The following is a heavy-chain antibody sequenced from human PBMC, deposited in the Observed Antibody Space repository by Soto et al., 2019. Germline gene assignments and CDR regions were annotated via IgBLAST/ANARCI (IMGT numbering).Heavy chain of an antibody. CDR2: IKSRIDGVTT. D-gene: IGHD1-7*01. CDR3: TTEGTGTTFFNY. Sequence: EVQLVESGGGLVQPGGSLRLSCAASSFTFSNAWMNWVRQAPGKGLEWVGRIKSRIDGVTTDYAAPVKGRFSISRDDSRNTVFLQMNSLKTDDTAVDYCTTEGTGTTFFNYWGQGTLVTVSS. CDR1: SFTFSNAW. V-gene: IGHV3-15*01. J-gene: IGHJ4*02.